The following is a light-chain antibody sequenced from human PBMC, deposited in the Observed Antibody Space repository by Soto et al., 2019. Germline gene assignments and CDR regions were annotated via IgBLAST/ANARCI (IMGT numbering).Light chain of an antibody. CDR2: GAS. Sequence: IVLTQSPATLSVSPGERATLSCRASQNVNSDLAWFQQKPGQAPRLVIFGASTRATGIPARFSGSGSGTEFTLTINSLQSDDFAVYYCQQYKDWPPWTFGQGTKVDIK. J-gene: IGKJ1*01. CDR3: QQYKDWPPWT. V-gene: IGKV3D-15*01. CDR1: QNVNSD.